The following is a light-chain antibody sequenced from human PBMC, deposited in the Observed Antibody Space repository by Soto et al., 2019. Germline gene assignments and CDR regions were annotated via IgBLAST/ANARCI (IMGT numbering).Light chain of an antibody. V-gene: IGKV1-13*02. CDR2: GAS. CDR3: QRYDTFPWT. Sequence: IQMTQSPSTLSASVGDRVTITCRADQGISNALAWYQQIPGKPPKLLIYGASTLESGVPSRFSGSASGTEFTLTISSLRPGDFATYYCQRYDTFPWTFGLGTNVQIK. J-gene: IGKJ1*01. CDR1: QGISNA.